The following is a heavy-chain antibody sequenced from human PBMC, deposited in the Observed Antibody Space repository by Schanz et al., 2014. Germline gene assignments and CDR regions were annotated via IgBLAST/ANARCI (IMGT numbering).Heavy chain of an antibody. D-gene: IGHD6-6*01. CDR1: GYTLSAYS. J-gene: IGHJ4*02. CDR3: GRGFSRSYIDF. V-gene: IGHV1-46*03. CDR2: INPSGGST. Sequence: QVQLVQSGTQVKKPGASVKVSCKASGYTLSAYSLHWVRQAPGQGLEWMGMINPSGGSTRYGQKFQGRITVTTDTSTSTVYLELSSLRSDDTAVYYCGRGFSRSYIDFWGQGTLITVSS.